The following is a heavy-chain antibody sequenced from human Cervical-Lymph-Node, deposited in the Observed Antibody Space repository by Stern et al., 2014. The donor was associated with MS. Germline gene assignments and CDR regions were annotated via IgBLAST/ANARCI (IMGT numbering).Heavy chain of an antibody. CDR3: ARDIVVLVAATRLLGYGVDV. CDR2: INTYNGNT. V-gene: IGHV1-18*01. J-gene: IGHJ6*02. D-gene: IGHD2-15*01. Sequence: QVQLVQSGAEVKKPGASVKVSCKASGYTFINYAISWVRQAPGQGLEWMGWINTYNGNTNYAQNIQDRVTMTTDTSTSTAFMELTSLRSDDTAIYFCARDIVVLVAATRLLGYGVDVWGQGTTVTVSS. CDR1: GYTFINYA.